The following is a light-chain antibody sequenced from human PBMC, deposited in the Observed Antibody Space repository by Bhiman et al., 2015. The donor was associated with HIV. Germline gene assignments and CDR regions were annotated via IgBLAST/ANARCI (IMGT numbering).Light chain of an antibody. Sequence: QSVLTQPPSVSGAPGQRVTISCTGSSSNIGAGYEVHWYQQLPGTAPKLLIYANVNRPSGVPDRFSGSKSGTSASLAITGLQAEDEADYYCQSYDSSLSGSWVFGGGTKLTVL. CDR3: QSYDSSLSGSWV. J-gene: IGLJ3*02. V-gene: IGLV1-40*01. CDR1: SSNIGAGYE. CDR2: ANV.